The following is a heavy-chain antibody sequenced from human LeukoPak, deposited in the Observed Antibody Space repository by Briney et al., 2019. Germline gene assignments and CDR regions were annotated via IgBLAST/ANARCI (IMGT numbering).Heavy chain of an antibody. Sequence: ASVKVSCKASGYTFTSYGISWVRQAPGQGLEWMGWISAYNGDTNHAQKVQGRVTMTTETSTNTAYMELRSLRSDDTAVYYCARHYDAGKDDAFHIWGQGTMVTVSS. CDR2: ISAYNGDT. V-gene: IGHV1-18*01. J-gene: IGHJ3*02. D-gene: IGHD3-10*01. CDR1: GYTFTSYG. CDR3: ARHYDAGKDDAFHI.